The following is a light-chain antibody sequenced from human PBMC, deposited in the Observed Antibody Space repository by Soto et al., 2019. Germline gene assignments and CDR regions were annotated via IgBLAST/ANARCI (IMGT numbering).Light chain of an antibody. CDR1: SNDVGGHNY. CDR3: NSYAGGDILV. CDR2: EVT. V-gene: IGLV2-8*01. Sequence: QSALTQPPSASGSPGQSVTISCTGTSNDVGGHNYVSWYQQHPDKAPKLMIYEVTKRPSGVPGRFSGSKSGNTASLTVSVLQAEDEADYYCNSYAGGDILVFGGGTKVTVL. J-gene: IGLJ2*01.